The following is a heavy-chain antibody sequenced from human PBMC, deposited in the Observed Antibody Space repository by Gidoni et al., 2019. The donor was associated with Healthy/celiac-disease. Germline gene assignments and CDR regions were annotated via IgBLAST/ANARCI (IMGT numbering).Heavy chain of an antibody. CDR2: ISSNGGST. J-gene: IGHJ6*03. CDR3: ARDSVVATIPYYYYYYMDV. CDR1: GFTFSSYA. D-gene: IGHD5-12*01. Sequence: EVQLVEAGGGLVQPGGSLRLSCAAPGFTFSSYAMHWVRQAPGKGLEYVSAISSNGGSTYYANSVKGRFTISRDNSKNTLYLQMGSLRAEDMAVYYCARDSVVATIPYYYYYYMDVWGKGTTVTVSS. V-gene: IGHV3-64*01.